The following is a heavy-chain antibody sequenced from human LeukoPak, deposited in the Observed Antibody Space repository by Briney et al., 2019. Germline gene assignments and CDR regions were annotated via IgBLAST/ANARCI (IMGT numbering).Heavy chain of an antibody. D-gene: IGHD4-17*01. Sequence: KPSETLSLTCTVYGGSFSGYYWSWVRQPPGKGLEWIGEINHSGSTNYNPSLKSRVTISVDTSKNQFSLKLSSVTAADTAVYYCARDPNYGDYGFDYWGQGTLVTVST. J-gene: IGHJ4*02. CDR3: ARDPNYGDYGFDY. CDR2: INHSGST. V-gene: IGHV4-34*01. CDR1: GGSFSGYY.